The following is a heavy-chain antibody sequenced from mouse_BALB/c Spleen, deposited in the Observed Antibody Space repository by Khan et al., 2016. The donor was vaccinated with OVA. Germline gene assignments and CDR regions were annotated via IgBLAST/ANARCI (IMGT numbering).Heavy chain of an antibody. CDR2: IRYSGVT. V-gene: IGHV3-2*02. Sequence: EVQLQESGPGLVKPSQSLSLTCTVTGYSITSGYAWNWIRQFPGNKLEWMGYIRYSGVTSYNPSLKSRTSITRDTSTNPFFLQLTSLTTEDTATYYCARGNYYGYYFDYWGQGTTLTVSS. CDR1: GYSITSGYA. D-gene: IGHD1-1*01. CDR3: ARGNYYGYYFDY. J-gene: IGHJ2*01.